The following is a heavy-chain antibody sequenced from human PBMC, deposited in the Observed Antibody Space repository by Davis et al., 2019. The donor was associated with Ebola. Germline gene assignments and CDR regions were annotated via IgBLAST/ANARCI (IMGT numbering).Heavy chain of an antibody. J-gene: IGHJ3*01. D-gene: IGHD3-22*01. Sequence: PGGSLRLSCAGSGFNFNYYAMHWVRQGLGKGLEWVSGINWNSNRIDYADSVKGRFTISRDNAKNFLYLQMNTLRADDTAVYYCAKDRSTWFDGSDYWGQGTPVTVSS. CDR3: AKDRSTWFDGSDY. V-gene: IGHV3-9*01. CDR2: INWNSNRI. CDR1: GFNFNYYA.